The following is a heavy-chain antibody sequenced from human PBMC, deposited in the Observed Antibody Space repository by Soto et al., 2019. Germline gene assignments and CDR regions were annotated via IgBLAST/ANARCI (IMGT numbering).Heavy chain of an antibody. CDR2: INHSGST. D-gene: IGHD5-18*01. CDR1: GGSFSGYY. J-gene: IGHJ4*02. CDR3: ARAIYSYGSFDY. Sequence: PSETLSLTCAVYGGSFSGYYWSWIRQPPGKGLEWIGEINHSGSTNYNPSLKSRVTISVDTSKNQFSLKLSSVTAADTAVYYCARAIYSYGSFDYWGQGTLVPVS. V-gene: IGHV4-34*01.